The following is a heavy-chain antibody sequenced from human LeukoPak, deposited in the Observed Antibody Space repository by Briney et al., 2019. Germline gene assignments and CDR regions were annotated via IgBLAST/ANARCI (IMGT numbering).Heavy chain of an antibody. V-gene: IGHV3-11*04. J-gene: IGHJ4*02. CDR1: GFTFSDYY. CDR3: ARALRSSGRMGGGWDY. CDR2: ISSSGSTI. D-gene: IGHD6-19*01. Sequence: GGSLRLSCAASGFTFSDYYMSWIRQAPGKGLEWVSYISSSGSTIYYADSVKGRFTISRDNAKNSLYLQMNSLRAEDTAVYHCARALRSSGRMGGGWDYWGQGTLVTVSS.